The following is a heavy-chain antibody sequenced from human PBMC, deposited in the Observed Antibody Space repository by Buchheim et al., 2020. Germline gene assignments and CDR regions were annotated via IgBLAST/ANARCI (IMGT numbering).Heavy chain of an antibody. D-gene: IGHD6-19*01. CDR3: AKFTYSSGWYYFDY. Sequence: QVQLQQWGAGLLKPSETLSLTCAVYGGSFSGYYWSWIRQPPGKGLEWIGEINHSGSTNYNPSLKSRVTISVDTSKHQFSLKLSSVTAADTAVYYCAKFTYSSGWYYFDYWGQGTL. CDR2: INHSGST. CDR1: GGSFSGYY. J-gene: IGHJ4*02. V-gene: IGHV4-34*01.